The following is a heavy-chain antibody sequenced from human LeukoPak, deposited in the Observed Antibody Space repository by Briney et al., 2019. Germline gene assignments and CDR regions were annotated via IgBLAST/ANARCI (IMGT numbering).Heavy chain of an antibody. CDR2: IYYNGNS. V-gene: IGHV4-39*01. CDR1: GDSIINSRNFY. CDR3: ARQVSTDYFDN. Sequence: SETLSLTCTISGDSIINSRNFYWGWIRQPPGKGLEWIGNIYYNGNSYSNPSLKGRVITSVDTSKNQFSLKVRPVSAADTAVYYCARQVSTDYFDNWGQGTLITVSS. J-gene: IGHJ4*02.